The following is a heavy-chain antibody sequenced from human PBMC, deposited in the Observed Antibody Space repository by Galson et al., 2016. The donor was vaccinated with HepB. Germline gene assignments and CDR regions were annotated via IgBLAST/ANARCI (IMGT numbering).Heavy chain of an antibody. CDR1: GASIGSGGYY. CDR3: ARRHTSGWHRDVFYF. CDR2: IHYSGAT. Sequence: SETLSLTCTVSGASIGSGGYYWGWIRQPPGKVLEWIGNIHYSGATFYNPSLRSRVTMSVDTSKSQFSLKLTSLTAADTAVYYCARRHTSGWHRDVFYFCGPGTLVTVSP. V-gene: IGHV4-39*01. D-gene: IGHD6-19*01. J-gene: IGHJ3*01.